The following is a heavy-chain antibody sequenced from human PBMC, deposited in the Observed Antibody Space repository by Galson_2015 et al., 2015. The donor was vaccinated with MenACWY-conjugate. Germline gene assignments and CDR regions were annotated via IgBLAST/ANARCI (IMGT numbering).Heavy chain of an antibody. D-gene: IGHD3/OR15-3a*01. CDR3: AKRLDFSDFPPFDS. CDR1: GFTFSTYA. J-gene: IGHJ4*02. CDR2: ITNVADIT. V-gene: IGHV3-23*01. Sequence: SLRLSCAASGFTFSTYAMSWVRQAPGKGLVWVSAITNVADITYYADSVKGRFTISRDKSKNTLYLQMTSLRVEDTAVYFCAKRLDFSDFPPFDSWGQGTLVTVSS.